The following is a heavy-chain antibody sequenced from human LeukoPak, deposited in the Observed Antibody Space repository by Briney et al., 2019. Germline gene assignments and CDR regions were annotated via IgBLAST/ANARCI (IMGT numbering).Heavy chain of an antibody. Sequence: SDTLSLTCGVHGGSFSGYYWSWSPRPPGKGLESIGEIKHSRSTNPNPSLKSRVTISVDTSKHQFSLKLSSVTAAETAVYYCARWNSAFYYWGQGTLVTVSS. V-gene: IGHV4-34*01. J-gene: IGHJ4*02. CDR3: ARWNSAFYY. CDR2: IKHSRST. CDR1: GGSFSGYY. D-gene: IGHD1-7*01.